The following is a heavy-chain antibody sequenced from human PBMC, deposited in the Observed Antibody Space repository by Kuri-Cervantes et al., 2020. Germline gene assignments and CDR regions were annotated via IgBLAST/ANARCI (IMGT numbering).Heavy chain of an antibody. V-gene: IGHV3-21*04. J-gene: IGHJ4*02. CDR3: ARDIFANGLHWETTYYYFDY. D-gene: IGHD1-14*01. Sequence: ETLSLTCTVSGGSISSGGYYWSWIRQHPGKGLEWVSSISSSSSYIYYADSVKGRFTIPRDNAKNSLYLQMNSLRAEDTAVYYCARDIFANGLHWETTYYYFDYWGQGTLVTVSS. CDR2: ISSSSSYI. CDR1: GGSISSGGYY.